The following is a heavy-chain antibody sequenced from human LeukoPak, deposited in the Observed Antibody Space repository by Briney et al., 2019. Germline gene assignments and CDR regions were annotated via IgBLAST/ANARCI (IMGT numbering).Heavy chain of an antibody. D-gene: IGHD3-22*01. Sequence: GGSLRLSCAASGFTFSNYGMNWVRQAPGKGLEWVSGISGSGGTTYYADSVKGRFTISRDNSKNSLSLQVSSLRAEDTAVYYCGKINGYYSDWGQGTLVSVSS. CDR1: GFTFSNYG. V-gene: IGHV3-23*01. J-gene: IGHJ4*02. CDR3: GKINGYYSD. CDR2: ISGSGGTT.